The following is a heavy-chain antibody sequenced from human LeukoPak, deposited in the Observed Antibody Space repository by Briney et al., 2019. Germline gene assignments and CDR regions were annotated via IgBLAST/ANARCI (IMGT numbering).Heavy chain of an antibody. CDR1: GFTFSSYA. D-gene: IGHD3-10*01. CDR2: ISYDGSNK. J-gene: IGHJ4*02. V-gene: IGHV3-30*04. CDR3: ARDPGYGSGRGYFDY. Sequence: LPGGSLRLSCAASGFTFSSYAMHWVRQAPGKGLEWVAVISYDGSNKYYADSVKGRFTISRDNSKNTLYLQMNSLRAEDTAVYYCARDPGYGSGRGYFDYGGQGTLVTVSS.